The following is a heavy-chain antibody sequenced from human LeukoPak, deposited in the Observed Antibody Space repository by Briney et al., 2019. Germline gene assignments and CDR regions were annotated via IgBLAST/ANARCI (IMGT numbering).Heavy chain of an antibody. CDR2: IYYSGTT. CDR3: AREDPRTKVPEGMDV. Sequence: KPSETLSLTCTVSGVSVSHEYWTWIRQPPGKGLEWIGYIYYSGTTNYNPSLKSRLTISVDTSKHQFSLKLNSVTAADTAVYYCAREDPRTKVPEGMDVWGQGPTVTVSS. CDR1: GVSVSHEY. V-gene: IGHV4-59*02. D-gene: IGHD4/OR15-4a*01. J-gene: IGHJ6*02.